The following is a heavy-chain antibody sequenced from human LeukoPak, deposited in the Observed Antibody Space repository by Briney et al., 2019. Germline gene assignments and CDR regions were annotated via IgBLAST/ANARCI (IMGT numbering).Heavy chain of an antibody. D-gene: IGHD3-10*01. CDR3: ARVDGQGSYLWLGELFYWFDP. CDR2: ISAYNGNT. Sequence: ASETVSRKPSVYTFTSYGISWVRQAPGQGLEWMGWISAYNGNTNYAQKLQGRVTITTDTSTSTAYMELRSLRSDDTAVYYCARVDGQGSYLWLGELFYWFDPWGQGTLVTVSS. V-gene: IGHV1-18*01. CDR1: VYTFTSYG. J-gene: IGHJ5*02.